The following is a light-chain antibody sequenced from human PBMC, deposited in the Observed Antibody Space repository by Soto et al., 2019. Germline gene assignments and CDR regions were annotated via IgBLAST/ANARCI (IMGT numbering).Light chain of an antibody. Sequence: QSVLTQPPSGSAAPGQKVTISCSGSGSNIGTNYVSWYQQLPGTAPKLLIYDNNKRPSGIPDRFSGSKSGTSATLGITGLQTGDEADYFCGTWDSSLSAWVFGGGTKLTVL. CDR1: GSNIGTNY. CDR2: DNN. V-gene: IGLV1-51*01. CDR3: GTWDSSLSAWV. J-gene: IGLJ3*02.